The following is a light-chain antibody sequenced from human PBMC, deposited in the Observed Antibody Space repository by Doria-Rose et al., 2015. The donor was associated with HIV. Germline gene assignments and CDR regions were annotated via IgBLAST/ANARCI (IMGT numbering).Light chain of an antibody. CDR3: HQYGTSWT. CDR1: QSFISTY. CDR2: DGS. J-gene: IGKJ1*01. V-gene: IGKV3-20*01. Sequence: EIVMTQSPGTLSLSPWARATRYCRSSQSFISTYLAWYQQTPGQAPSLLIYDGSTRATGIPDRFSASGSGTDFTLTINRLEPEDFALYYCHQYGTSWTFGQGTKVEI.